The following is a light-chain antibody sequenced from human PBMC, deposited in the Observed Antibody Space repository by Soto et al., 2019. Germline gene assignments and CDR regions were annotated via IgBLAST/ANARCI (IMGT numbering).Light chain of an antibody. CDR2: DVS. V-gene: IGKV3-11*01. Sequence: EIVLTQSPATLSLSPGERATLSCRASQSVRGFLAWYQPKPGQPPRLLIYDVSKRATGIPARFSGSGSGTDFTLTISSLEPEDFAVYYCQERSDWYSFGQGTKLEI. CDR1: QSVRGF. CDR3: QERSDWYS. J-gene: IGKJ2*01.